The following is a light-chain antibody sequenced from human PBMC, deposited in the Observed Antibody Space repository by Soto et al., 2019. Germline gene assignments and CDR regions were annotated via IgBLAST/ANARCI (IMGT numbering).Light chain of an antibody. CDR3: QQTYSAHPWT. CDR2: TTT. CDR1: QSVRSY. J-gene: IGKJ1*01. Sequence: DIQMTQSPSSLSASVGDTITITCRASQSVRSYLNWYQQKPGKAPDLLIYTTTSLQSEVPSRFSGSGSETHFNLTITSLQPEDFANYFCQQTYSAHPWTFGPGTKVDIK. V-gene: IGKV1-39*01.